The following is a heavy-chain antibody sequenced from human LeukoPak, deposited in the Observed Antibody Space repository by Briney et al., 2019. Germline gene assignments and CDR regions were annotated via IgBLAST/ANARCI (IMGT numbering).Heavy chain of an antibody. D-gene: IGHD2-8*01. CDR1: GYTFTGHY. V-gene: IGHV1-2*02. CDR2: INPRNAAT. Sequence: EASVKVSCKASGYTFTGHYMHWVRQAPGQGLEWMGWINPRNAATNYAQKFQGRVTMTRDTSISTANMELSRLRSDDTAVYYCARDEGYCTNDVCLATIGHFDYWGQGTLVTVSS. CDR3: ARDEGYCTNDVCLATIGHFDY. J-gene: IGHJ4*02.